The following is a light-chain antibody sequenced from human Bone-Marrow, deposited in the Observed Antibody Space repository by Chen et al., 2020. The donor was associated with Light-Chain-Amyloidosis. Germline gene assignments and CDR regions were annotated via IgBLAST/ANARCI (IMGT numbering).Light chain of an antibody. V-gene: IGKV3-20*01. J-gene: IGKJ4*01. CDR1: QTISSNY. Sequence: EIVLTQSPGTLSLSPGEGANLSCRASQTISSNYLTWYQQKFGQAPRLLTYGSSSRATGIPDRFTGSGAGTDFTLTIYRLVPEEFAMYYCKQYGTSALPFGGGTKVEI. CDR2: GSS. CDR3: KQYGTSALP.